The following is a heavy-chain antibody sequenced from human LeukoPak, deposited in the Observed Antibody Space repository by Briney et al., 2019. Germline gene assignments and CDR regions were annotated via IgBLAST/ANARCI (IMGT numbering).Heavy chain of an antibody. CDR2: IYYSGST. Sequence: KTSETLSLTCTVSGGPISSYYWSWIRQPPGKGLEWIGYIYYSGSTNYNPSLKSRVTISVDTSKNQFSLKLSSVTAADTAVYYCARLPAYYDILTGSPFDYWGQGTLVTVSS. D-gene: IGHD3-9*01. V-gene: IGHV4-59*08. J-gene: IGHJ4*02. CDR3: ARLPAYYDILTGSPFDY. CDR1: GGPISSYY.